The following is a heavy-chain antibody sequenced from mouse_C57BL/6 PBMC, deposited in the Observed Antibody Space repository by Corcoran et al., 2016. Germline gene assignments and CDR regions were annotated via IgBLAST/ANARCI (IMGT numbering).Heavy chain of an antibody. V-gene: IGHV9-3*01. Sequence: QIQLVQSGPELKKPGETVKISCKASGYNFTTYGKSWMKQAPGKGLKWMGWMNIYSGVPTYADDVKGRFALALETSASTAYLELNNLKSEDTATYFCARDSNWYFDVWGIGTTVTVSS. CDR1: GYNFTTYG. D-gene: IGHD2-5*01. CDR3: ARDSNWYFDV. J-gene: IGHJ1*03. CDR2: MNIYSGVP.